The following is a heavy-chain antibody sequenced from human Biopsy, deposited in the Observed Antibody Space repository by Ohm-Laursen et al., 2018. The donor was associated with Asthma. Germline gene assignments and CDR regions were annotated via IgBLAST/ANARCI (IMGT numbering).Heavy chain of an antibody. Sequence: SSLRLSCAASGFVFSQCGMHWVRQGPGKGLEWVALVSSDGHNKYYEDSVKGHFTISRDNSRNRLYLQINSLTVEDSAVYFCARQSGQEYGDSIPFDTWGQGTKVAVSS. J-gene: IGHJ3*02. CDR3: ARQSGQEYGDSIPFDT. CDR2: VSSDGHNK. CDR1: GFVFSQCG. V-gene: IGHV3-30*03. D-gene: IGHD3-22*01.